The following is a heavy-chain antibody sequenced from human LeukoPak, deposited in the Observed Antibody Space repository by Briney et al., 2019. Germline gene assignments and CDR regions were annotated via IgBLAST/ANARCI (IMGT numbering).Heavy chain of an antibody. V-gene: IGHV3-72*01. Sequence: SLRLSCAASGFTFSDHYMDWVRQAPGKGLGWVGRTRNKVKSYTTEYAASVKGRFTISRDDSRNSLYLQMNSMEAEDTAVYYCARVGDYGVYFWGQGTLVTVSS. CDR3: ARVGDYGVYF. J-gene: IGHJ4*02. D-gene: IGHD4-17*01. CDR1: GFTFSDHY. CDR2: TRNKVKSYTT.